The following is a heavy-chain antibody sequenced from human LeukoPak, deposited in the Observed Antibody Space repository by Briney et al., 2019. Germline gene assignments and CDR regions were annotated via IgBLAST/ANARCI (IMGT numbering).Heavy chain of an antibody. CDR2: IYTSGST. CDR1: GGSISSSSYY. CDR3: ARHFKAFGYYYMDV. J-gene: IGHJ6*03. D-gene: IGHD3-3*02. Sequence: SETLSLTCTVSGGSISSSSYYWSWIRQPPGKGLEWIGYIYTSGSTNYNPSLKSRVTISVDTSKNQFSLKLSSVTAADTAVYYCARHFKAFGYYYMDVWGKGTTVTVSS. V-gene: IGHV4-61*05.